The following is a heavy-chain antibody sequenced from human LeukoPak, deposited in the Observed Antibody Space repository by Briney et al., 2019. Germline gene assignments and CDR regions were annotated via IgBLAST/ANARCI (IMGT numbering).Heavy chain of an antibody. J-gene: IGHJ4*02. CDR1: GFAFSSNG. V-gene: IGHV3-30*18. CDR3: AKDRSSSWTWTIDY. D-gene: IGHD6-13*01. CDR2: ISYDGSNK. Sequence: GGSLRLSCAASGFAFSSNGMHWVRQAPGKGLEWVALISYDGSNKYYADSVKGRFTISRDNSKNTLYLQMNSLRAEAAAVYYCAKDRSSSWTWTIDYWGQGTLVTVSS.